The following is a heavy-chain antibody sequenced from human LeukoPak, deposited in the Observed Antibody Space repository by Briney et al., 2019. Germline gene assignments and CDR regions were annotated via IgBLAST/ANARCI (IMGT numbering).Heavy chain of an antibody. CDR1: GITFRGYW. CDR3: TVNEH. CDR2: TNEHGSKK. Sequence: GGSLRLSCAASGITFRGYWMSWVRQAPGQGLKWVANTNEHGSKKYYVDSVKGRFTISRDNAKNPLYLQMNSLRAEDTAIYYCTVNEHWGQGTLVSVSS. D-gene: IGHD3-10*01. V-gene: IGHV3-7*01. J-gene: IGHJ1*01.